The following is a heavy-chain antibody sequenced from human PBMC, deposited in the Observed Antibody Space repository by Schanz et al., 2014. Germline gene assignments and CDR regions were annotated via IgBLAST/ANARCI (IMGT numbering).Heavy chain of an antibody. CDR1: GFTFSFSG. Sequence: VQLLESGGGLVQPGGSLRLSCAASGFTFSFSGMQWVRQAPGKGLEWVAYIRFDASAKYYGDSVEGRFTISRDNAKNTLYLQMNSLRPEDTALYYCVGIHVAVAEAFYWGQGALVIVS. V-gene: IGHV3-30*02. CDR2: IRFDASAK. J-gene: IGHJ4*02. D-gene: IGHD6-19*01. CDR3: VGIHVAVAEAFY.